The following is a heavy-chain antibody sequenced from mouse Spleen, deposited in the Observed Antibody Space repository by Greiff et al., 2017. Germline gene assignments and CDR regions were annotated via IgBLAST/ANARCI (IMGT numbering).Heavy chain of an antibody. CDR3: ARPDSYYNNDVGAC. CDR2: ISSGSSLI. Sequence: EVKLVESGGGLVKPGGSLKLSCAASGFTFSDYGMHWVRQAPEKGLEWIAYISSGSSLIYYVDTVKGRFTISRDNAKNTLFLQMTSLRSEDTAMYYCARPDSYYNNDVGACWGQGTLVTVSA. CDR1: GFTFSDYG. D-gene: IGHD2-12*01. J-gene: IGHJ3*01. V-gene: IGHV5-17*01.